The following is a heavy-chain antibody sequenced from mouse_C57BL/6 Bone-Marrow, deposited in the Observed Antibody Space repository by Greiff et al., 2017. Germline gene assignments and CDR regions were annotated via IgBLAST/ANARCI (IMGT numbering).Heavy chain of an antibody. V-gene: IGHV7-3*01. CDR3: ARSQVVYFDY. Sequence: DVMLVESGGGLVQPGGSLSLSCAASGFTFTDYYMSWVRQPPGKALEWLGFIRNKANGYTTEYSSSVKGRFTISRDNSKSILYLQMNALRAEDSATYYSARSQVVYFDYWGQGTTLTVSS. CDR1: GFTFTDYY. CDR2: IRNKANGYTT. D-gene: IGHD1-1*01. J-gene: IGHJ2*01.